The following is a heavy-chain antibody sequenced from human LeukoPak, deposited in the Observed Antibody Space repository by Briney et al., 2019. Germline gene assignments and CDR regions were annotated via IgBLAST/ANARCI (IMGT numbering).Heavy chain of an antibody. CDR1: GDSISSNSAA. V-gene: IGHV6-1*01. CDR2: TYYRSKGYN. Sequence: SQTLSLTCAVSGDSISSNSAAWNWIRQSPSRGLEWLGRTYYRSKGYNDYAVSVKSRITINPDTFKNQFRLQLNSVTPEDTAVYYCARDHGGGIAVAGTERAYYFDYWGQGTLVTVSS. CDR3: ARDHGGGIAVAGTERAYYFDY. D-gene: IGHD6-19*01. J-gene: IGHJ4*02.